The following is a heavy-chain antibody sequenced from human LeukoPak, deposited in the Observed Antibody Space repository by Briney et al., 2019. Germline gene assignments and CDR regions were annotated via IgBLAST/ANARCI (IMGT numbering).Heavy chain of an antibody. CDR3: VRSIHHLFYSDSSGYYGDAFDV. CDR1: TFSVTTKY. V-gene: IGHV3-53*01. J-gene: IGHJ3*01. Sequence: GGSLRLFCAASTFSVTTKYTSWVRQAPGKGLEWVSVIYSGGTIRYAASVKGRFTISRDNSRDTLHLQMNCLRVDDTGVYCCVRSIHHLFYSDSSGYYGDAFDVWGQGTVVTVSS. D-gene: IGHD3-22*01. CDR2: IYSGGTI.